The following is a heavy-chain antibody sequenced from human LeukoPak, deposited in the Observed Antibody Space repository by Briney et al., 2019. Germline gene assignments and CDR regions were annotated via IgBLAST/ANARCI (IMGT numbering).Heavy chain of an antibody. D-gene: IGHD6-19*01. V-gene: IGHV4-59*08. CDR3: ARHAAVAGTAFDY. J-gene: IGHJ4*02. Sequence: SETLSLTCTVSGGSISSYYWSWIRQPPGKGLGWIGYIYYSGSTNYNPSLKSRVIISVDTSKNQFSLNLSSVTAADTAVYYCARHAAVAGTAFDYWGQGTLVTVSS. CDR2: IYYSGST. CDR1: GGSISSYY.